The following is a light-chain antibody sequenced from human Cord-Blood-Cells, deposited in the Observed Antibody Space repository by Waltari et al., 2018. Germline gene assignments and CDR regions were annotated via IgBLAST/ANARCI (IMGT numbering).Light chain of an antibody. J-gene: IGKJ2*04. Sequence: DIQMTQSPSSLSASVGDRVTITCRANQSISSYLNWYQQKPGKAPKLLIYASSSLQRGVTSRFSGSGSGTDFTLTISSLQPEDFATYYCQQSYSTPPCSFGQGTKLEIK. CDR3: QQSYSTPPCS. CDR2: ASS. V-gene: IGKV1-39*01. CDR1: QSISSY.